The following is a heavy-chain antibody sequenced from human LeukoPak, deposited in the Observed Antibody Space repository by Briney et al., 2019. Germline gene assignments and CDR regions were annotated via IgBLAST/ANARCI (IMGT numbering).Heavy chain of an antibody. D-gene: IGHD5-18*01. Sequence: SVKVSCKASGYTFTSYGISWVRQAPGQGLEWMGGIIPIFGTANYAQKFQGRVTITTDESTSTAYMELSSLRSEDTAVYYCARDDEMDTAMAFDYWGQGTLVTVSS. V-gene: IGHV1-69*05. J-gene: IGHJ4*02. CDR1: GYTFTSYG. CDR3: ARDDEMDTAMAFDY. CDR2: IIPIFGTA.